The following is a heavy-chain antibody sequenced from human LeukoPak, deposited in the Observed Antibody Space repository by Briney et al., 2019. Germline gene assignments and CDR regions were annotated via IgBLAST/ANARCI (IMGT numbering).Heavy chain of an antibody. CDR3: ARDLSGAFDI. CDR2: ISYDGSNK. Sequence: QTGRSLRLSCAASGFTFSSYAMHWVRQAPGKGLEWVAVISYDGSNKYYADSVKGRFTISRDNSKNTLYLQMNSLGAEDTAVYYCARDLSGAFDIWGQGTMVTVSS. J-gene: IGHJ3*02. D-gene: IGHD2/OR15-2a*01. CDR1: GFTFSSYA. V-gene: IGHV3-30-3*01.